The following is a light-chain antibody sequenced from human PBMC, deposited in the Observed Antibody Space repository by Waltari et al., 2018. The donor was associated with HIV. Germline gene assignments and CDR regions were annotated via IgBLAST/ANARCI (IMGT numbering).Light chain of an antibody. V-gene: IGLV1-44*01. CDR3: ATWDDSLNGRV. Sequence: QSVLTQPPSASGTPGQRVTISCSGGRSNIGDNTVNWYQHLPGTAPKLLIYKSGQRPSGVPDRFSGSKSDTSASRAISGLQSEDEADYYCATWDDSLNGRVFGGGTKLTVL. CDR2: KSG. J-gene: IGLJ3*02. CDR1: RSNIGDNT.